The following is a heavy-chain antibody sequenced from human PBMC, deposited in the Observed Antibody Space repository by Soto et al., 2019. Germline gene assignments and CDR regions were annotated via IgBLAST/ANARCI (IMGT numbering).Heavy chain of an antibody. V-gene: IGHV4-39*01. J-gene: IGHJ5*02. CDR2: IYYSGST. CDR1: GGSISSSSYY. CDR3: ARKGLYNWFDP. Sequence: SETLSLTCTVSGGSISSSSYYWGWIRQPPGKGLEWIGSIYYSGSTYYNPSLKSRVTISVDTSKNQFSLKLSSVTAADTAVYYCARKGLYNWFDPWGQGTLVTVPQ.